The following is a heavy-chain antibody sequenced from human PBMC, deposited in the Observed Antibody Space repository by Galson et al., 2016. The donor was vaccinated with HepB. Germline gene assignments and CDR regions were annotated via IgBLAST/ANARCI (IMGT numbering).Heavy chain of an antibody. CDR3: ARIGRGVGVFDM. J-gene: IGHJ3*02. D-gene: IGHD3-10*01. CDR2: IYHLGTT. V-gene: IGHV4-4*02. CDR1: GGSISSSNW. Sequence: TLSLTCTASGGSISSSNWWTCVRQPPGERPEWIGEIYHLGTTNYNPSLKSRVTISVDKSKKQFSLKLNSVTPADTAVYYCARIGRGVGVFDMWGQGTMAIVSS.